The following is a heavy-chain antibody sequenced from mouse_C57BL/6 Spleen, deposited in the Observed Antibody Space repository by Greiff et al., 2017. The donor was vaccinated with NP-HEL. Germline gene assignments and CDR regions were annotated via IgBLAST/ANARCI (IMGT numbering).Heavy chain of an antibody. V-gene: IGHV1-4*01. CDR1: GYTFTSYT. D-gene: IGHD1-1*01. CDR2: INPSSGYT. CDR3: AREGDYYYGSPLDY. J-gene: IGHJ2*01. Sequence: QVQLKESGAELARPGASVKMSCKASGYTFTSYTMHWVKQRPGQGLEWIGYINPSSGYTKYNQKFKDKATLTADKSSSTAYMQLSSLTSEDSAVYYCAREGDYYYGSPLDYWGQGTTLTVSS.